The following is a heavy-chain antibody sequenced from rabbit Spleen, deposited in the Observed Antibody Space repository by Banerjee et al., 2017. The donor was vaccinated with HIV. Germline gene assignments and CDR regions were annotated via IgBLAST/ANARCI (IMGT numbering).Heavy chain of an antibody. CDR3: ARARDTYDDIGDYARLDL. CDR2: IDTGSSGFT. CDR1: GVSFSGNSY. D-gene: IGHD2-1*01. V-gene: IGHV1S40*01. Sequence: QSLEESGGGLVKPEGSLTLTCKASGVSFSGNSYMCWVRQAPGKGLEWIACIDTGSSGFTYFASWAKGRFTISKTSSTTVTLQMTSLTAADTATYFCARARDTYDDIGDYARLDLWGPGTLVTVS. J-gene: IGHJ3*01.